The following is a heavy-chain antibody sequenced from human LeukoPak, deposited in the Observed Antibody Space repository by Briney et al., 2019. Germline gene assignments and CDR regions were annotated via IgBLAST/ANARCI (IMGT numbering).Heavy chain of an antibody. CDR3: ARDMTITGFGKYYYYYYGMDV. CDR2: ISGSGSRT. J-gene: IGHJ6*02. D-gene: IGHD3-10*01. Sequence: GALRLSCVASGFTLSSYAMSWVRQAPGKGVEGGSPISGSGSRTYYADSVKGRFTISRDNSKNTLYLQMNSLRAEDTAVYYCARDMTITGFGKYYYYYYGMDVWGQGTTVTVSS. V-gene: IGHV3-23*01. CDR1: GFTLSSYA.